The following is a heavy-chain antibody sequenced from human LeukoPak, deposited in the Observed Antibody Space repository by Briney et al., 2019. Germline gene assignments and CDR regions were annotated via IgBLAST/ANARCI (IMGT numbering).Heavy chain of an antibody. D-gene: IGHD3-10*01. J-gene: IGHJ4*02. Sequence: ASVKVSCKASGYTFTNYAMQWVRQAPGQRLEWMGWINAGNGNTKYSQKFQGRVTINRDTSASIAYMKLSSLRSEDTAVHYCARDRGVTMVRGVIDSFDYWGQGTLVTVSS. CDR1: GYTFTNYA. CDR3: ARDRGVTMVRGVIDSFDY. V-gene: IGHV1-3*01. CDR2: INAGNGNT.